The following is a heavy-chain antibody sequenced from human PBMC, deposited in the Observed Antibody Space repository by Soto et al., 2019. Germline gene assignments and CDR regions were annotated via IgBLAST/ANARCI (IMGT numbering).Heavy chain of an antibody. V-gene: IGHV1-18*01. CDR1: GYTFTSYG. J-gene: IGHJ5*02. Sequence: QVQLVQSGAEVKKPGASVKVSCKASGYTFTSYGISWVRKAPGQGLERMGWISAYNGNTNYAQKLRGRVTITTDTSTRTAYMELRSLRSDDTAVYYCARASRITMVRGVHCWFDPGGQGTLVTVSS. CDR2: ISAYNGNT. D-gene: IGHD3-10*01. CDR3: ARASRITMVRGVHCWFDP.